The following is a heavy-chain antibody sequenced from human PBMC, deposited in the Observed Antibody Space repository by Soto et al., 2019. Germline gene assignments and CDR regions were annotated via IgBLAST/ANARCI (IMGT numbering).Heavy chain of an antibody. D-gene: IGHD2-15*01. V-gene: IGHV4-59*01. CDR1: GGSMRGYH. CDR3: ASCLNSAGSCLRFLR. J-gene: IGHJ1*01. Sequence: QVQLQESGPGLVKPSETLSLTCTVSGGSMRGYHWTWIRQSPGKELEFIGSVFDSGSTKSNPSLRSRVAVSMDASKDQFSLTRTSVTATDTGVYYCASCLNSAGSCLRFLRWGQGTLVTVSS. CDR2: VFDSGST.